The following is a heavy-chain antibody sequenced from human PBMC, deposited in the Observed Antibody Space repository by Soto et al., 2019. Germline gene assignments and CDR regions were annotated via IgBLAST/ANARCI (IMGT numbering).Heavy chain of an antibody. CDR2: ISGSGGST. J-gene: IGHJ4*02. CDR1: GFTFSSYA. CDR3: AKDRAVEMATIYDY. V-gene: IGHV3-23*01. Sequence: EVQLLESGGGLVQPGGSLRLSCAASGFTFSSYAMSWVRQAPGKGLEWVSAISGSGGSTYYADSVKGRFTISRDKSKNTLYLQMNSLRAEDTAVYYCAKDRAVEMATIYDYWGQGTLVTVSS. D-gene: IGHD5-12*01.